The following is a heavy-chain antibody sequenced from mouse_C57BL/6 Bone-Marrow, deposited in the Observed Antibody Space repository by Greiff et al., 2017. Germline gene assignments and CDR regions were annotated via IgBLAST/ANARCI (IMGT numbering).Heavy chain of an antibody. V-gene: IGHV1-69*01. D-gene: IGHD1-3*01. CDR2: IDPSDSYT. Sequence: QVQLQQPGAELVMPGASVKLSCKASGYTFTSYWMHWVKQRPGQGLEWIGEIDPSDSYTNYNQKFKGKSTLTVDKSSSTAYMQLSSLTSEDSAVXYCSRYLYAYYFDYWGQGTTLTVSS. J-gene: IGHJ2*01. CDR1: GYTFTSYW. CDR3: SRYLYAYYFDY.